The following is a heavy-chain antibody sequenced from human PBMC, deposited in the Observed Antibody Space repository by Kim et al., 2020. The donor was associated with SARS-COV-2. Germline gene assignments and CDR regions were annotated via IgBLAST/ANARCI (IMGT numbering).Heavy chain of an antibody. Sequence: NYRPSFQGHVPISADKSISTAYLQWSSLKASDTAMYYCASFGSSDAFDIWGQGTMVTVSS. D-gene: IGHD1-26*01. J-gene: IGHJ3*02. CDR3: ASFGSSDAFDI. V-gene: IGHV5-10-1*01.